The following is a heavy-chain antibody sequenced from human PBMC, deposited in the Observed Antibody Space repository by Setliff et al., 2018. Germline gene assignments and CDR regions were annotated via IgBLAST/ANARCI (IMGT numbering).Heavy chain of an antibody. Sequence: PGGSLRLSCAVSGFTFSGSAVHWVRQASGKGLEWVGRIRSKAFSYATRYTESMKGRFTISRDNSKNTLYLQMNSLRAEDTAVYYCAKGLRIAAAWGQGTLVTVSS. D-gene: IGHD6-13*01. V-gene: IGHV3-73*01. J-gene: IGHJ4*02. CDR2: IRSKAFSYAT. CDR1: GFTFSGSA. CDR3: AKGLRIAAA.